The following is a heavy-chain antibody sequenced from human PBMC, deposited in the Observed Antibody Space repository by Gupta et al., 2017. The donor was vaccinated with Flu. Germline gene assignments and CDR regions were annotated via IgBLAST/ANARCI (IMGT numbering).Heavy chain of an antibody. Sequence: EVQLLESGGGLVQPGGSLRLSCAASGFTFSSYAMSWVRQAPGKGLEWVSAISGSGGSTYYADSVKGRFTISRDNSKNTLYLQMNSLRAEDTAVYYCAKGLPLKPKGQKSPDAFDIGGQGTMVTVSS. J-gene: IGHJ3*02. CDR1: GFTFSSYA. CDR3: AKGLPLKPKGQKSPDAFDI. V-gene: IGHV3-23*01. CDR2: ISGSGGST.